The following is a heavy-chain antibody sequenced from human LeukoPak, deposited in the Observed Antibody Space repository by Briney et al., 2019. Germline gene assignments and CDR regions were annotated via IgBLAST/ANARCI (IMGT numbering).Heavy chain of an antibody. CDR1: GFTLSNAW. V-gene: IGHV3-15*01. CDR3: TTDLEYYDSSGYPRLY. J-gene: IGHJ4*02. D-gene: IGHD3-22*01. Sequence: PGGSLRLSCAASGFTLSNAWMSWVRQAPGKGLEWVGRIKSKTDGGTTDYAAPVKGRFTISRDDSKDTLYLQMNSLKTEDTAVYYCTTDLEYYDSSGYPRLYWGQGTLVTVSS. CDR2: IKSKTDGGTT.